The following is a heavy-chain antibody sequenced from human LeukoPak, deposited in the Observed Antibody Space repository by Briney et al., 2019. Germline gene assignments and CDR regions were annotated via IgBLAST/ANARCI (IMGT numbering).Heavy chain of an antibody. Sequence: PGGSLRLSCAASGFTFSSYAMSWVRQAPGKGLEWVSSISSSSSYIYYADSVKGRFTISRDNAKNSLYLQMNSLRAEDTAVYYCAKGTGTDYWGQGTLVTVSS. CDR2: ISSSSSYI. V-gene: IGHV3-21*01. CDR3: AKGTGTDY. D-gene: IGHD1-1*01. J-gene: IGHJ4*02. CDR1: GFTFSSYA.